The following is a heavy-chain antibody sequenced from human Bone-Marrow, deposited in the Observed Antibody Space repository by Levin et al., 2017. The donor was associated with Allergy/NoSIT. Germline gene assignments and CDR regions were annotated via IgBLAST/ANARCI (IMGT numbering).Heavy chain of an antibody. Sequence: PGGSLRLSCAASGFTFTIYAMSWVRQAPGKGLEWVSGISGSGDSTYYADSVKGRFTISRDNSKNTLYLQMNSLRAEDTAVYYCAKGETIINWFDPWGQGTLVTVSS. V-gene: IGHV3-23*01. CDR3: AKGETIINWFDP. D-gene: IGHD4/OR15-4a*01. CDR2: ISGSGDST. J-gene: IGHJ5*02. CDR1: GFTFTIYA.